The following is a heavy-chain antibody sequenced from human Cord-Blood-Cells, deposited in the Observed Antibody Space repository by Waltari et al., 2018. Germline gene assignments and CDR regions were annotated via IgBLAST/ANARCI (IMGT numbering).Heavy chain of an antibody. CDR1: GGSISSSSYY. V-gene: IGHV4-39*01. Sequence: QLQLQESGPGLVKPSETMSLTCTVSGGSISSSSYYWGWIRQPPGKGLEWIGSIYYSGSTYYNPSLKSRDTISVDTSKNQFSLKLRSVTAADTAVYYCARGSASDMDVWGKGTTVTVSS. CDR3: ARGSASDMDV. CDR2: IYYSGST. J-gene: IGHJ6*03.